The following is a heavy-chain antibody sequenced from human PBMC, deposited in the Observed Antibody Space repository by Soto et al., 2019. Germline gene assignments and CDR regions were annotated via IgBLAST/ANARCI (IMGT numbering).Heavy chain of an antibody. CDR1: GYTFTSYG. Sequence: GASVKVSCKASGYTFTSYGISWVRQAPGQGLEWMGWISAYNGNTNYAQKLQGRLTMTTDTSTSTAYMELRSLRSDDTAVYYCARDYYDSSGYYWASYYYYGMDVWGQGTTVTVSS. CDR2: ISAYNGNT. J-gene: IGHJ6*02. V-gene: IGHV1-18*01. CDR3: ARDYYDSSGYYWASYYYYGMDV. D-gene: IGHD3-22*01.